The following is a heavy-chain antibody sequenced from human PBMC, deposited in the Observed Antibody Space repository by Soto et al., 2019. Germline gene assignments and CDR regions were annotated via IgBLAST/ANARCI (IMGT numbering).Heavy chain of an antibody. CDR2: IDHSGGT. CDR1: SASLSSVKW. J-gene: IGHJ4*02. CDR3: ARHSDKTQGD. Sequence: QVQLQESGPGLVTPSGTLSLTCAVSSASLSSVKWWSWVRQSPGSGLEWIGQIDHSGGTQYNPSLQSRVTISVDKSKNQLSLNLYSVIAADTAVYYCARHSDKTQGDWGQGILVTVSS. V-gene: IGHV4-4*02.